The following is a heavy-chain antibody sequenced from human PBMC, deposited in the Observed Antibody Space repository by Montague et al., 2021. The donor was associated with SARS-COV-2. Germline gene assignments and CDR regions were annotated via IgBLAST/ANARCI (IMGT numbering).Heavy chain of an antibody. Sequence: SETLSLTCTVSGGSISGYYWSWSRQSAGKGLEWIGRIYNSGSTSYNPSLKNRVTMSVDTSKNQFSLKLSSVTAADTAVYYCVRDQGRSNWNYPDYWGQGTLVTVS. CDR3: VRDQGRSNWNYPDY. J-gene: IGHJ4*02. CDR2: IYNSGST. CDR1: GGSISGYY. V-gene: IGHV4-4*07. D-gene: IGHD1-20*01.